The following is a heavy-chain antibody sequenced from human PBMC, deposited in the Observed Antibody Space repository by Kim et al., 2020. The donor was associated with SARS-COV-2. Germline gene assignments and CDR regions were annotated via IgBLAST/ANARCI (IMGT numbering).Heavy chain of an antibody. CDR3: ARRRYFDPTFDY. V-gene: IGHV4-34*01. CDR2: INHSGST. J-gene: IGHJ4*02. D-gene: IGHD3-9*01. Sequence: SETLSLTCAVYGGSFSGYYWSWIRQPPGKGLEWIGEINHSGSTNYNPSLKSRVTISVDTSKNQFSLKLSSVTAADTAVYYCARRRYFDPTFDYWGQGTLVTVSS. CDR1: GGSFSGYY.